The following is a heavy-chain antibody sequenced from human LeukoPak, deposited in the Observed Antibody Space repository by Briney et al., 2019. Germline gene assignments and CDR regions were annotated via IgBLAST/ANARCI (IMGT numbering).Heavy chain of an antibody. Sequence: PGGSLRLSCAASGFTFSSYWMSWVRQAPGKGLEWVANIKQDGSEKYYVDSVKGRFTISRDNAKNSLYLQMNSLRAEDTAVYYCARDQICTNGVCYLTRNDYWGQGTLVTVSS. D-gene: IGHD2-8*01. J-gene: IGHJ4*02. V-gene: IGHV3-7*01. CDR2: IKQDGSEK. CDR1: GFTFSSYW. CDR3: ARDQICTNGVCYLTRNDY.